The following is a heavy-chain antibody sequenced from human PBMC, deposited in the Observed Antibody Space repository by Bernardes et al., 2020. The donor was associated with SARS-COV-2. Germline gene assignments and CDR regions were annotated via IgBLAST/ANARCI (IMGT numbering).Heavy chain of an antibody. CDR3: AKESSGWYLDY. Sequence: GRSLRLSCAASGFTFSSYGMHWVRQAPGKGLEWVAVISYDGSNKYYADSVKGRFTISRDNSKNTLYLQMNSLRAEDTAVYYCAKESSGWYLDYWGQGTLVTVSS. D-gene: IGHD6-19*01. CDR1: GFTFSSYG. V-gene: IGHV3-30*18. J-gene: IGHJ4*02. CDR2: ISYDGSNK.